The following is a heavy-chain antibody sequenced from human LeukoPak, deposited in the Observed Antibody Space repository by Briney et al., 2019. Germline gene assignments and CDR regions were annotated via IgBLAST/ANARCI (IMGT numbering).Heavy chain of an antibody. J-gene: IGHJ5*02. CDR2: INHSGST. CDR1: GGSISSYY. V-gene: IGHV4-34*01. D-gene: IGHD6-6*01. Sequence: SETLSLTCTVSGGSISSYYWSWIRQPPGKGLEWIGEINHSGSTNYNPSLKSRVTISVDTSKNQFSLKLSSVTAADTAVYYCARGAGSIAARPRRFDPWGQGTLVTVSS. CDR3: ARGAGSIAARPRRFDP.